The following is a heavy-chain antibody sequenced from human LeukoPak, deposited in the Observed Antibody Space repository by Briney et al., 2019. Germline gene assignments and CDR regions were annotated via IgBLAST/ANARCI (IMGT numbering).Heavy chain of an antibody. CDR3: ARARRRIGIAVAYIDY. Sequence: SETLSLTCTVSGVSISSSSYYWGWIRQPPGKGLEWIGSIYYSGSTYYNPSLKSRVTISVDTSKNQFSLKLSSVTAADTAVYYCARARRRIGIAVAYIDYWGQGTLVTVSS. V-gene: IGHV4-39*07. CDR2: IYYSGST. D-gene: IGHD6-19*01. CDR1: GVSISSSSYY. J-gene: IGHJ4*02.